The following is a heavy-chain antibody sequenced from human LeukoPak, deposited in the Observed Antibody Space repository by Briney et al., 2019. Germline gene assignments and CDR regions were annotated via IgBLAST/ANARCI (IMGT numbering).Heavy chain of an antibody. CDR2: ISGNGYP. CDR3: AKRGAEVGTTVAPGDY. D-gene: IGHD1-26*01. Sequence: GGSLRLSCAASGFTFSSYRMNWVRQAPGKGLEWVSAISGNGYPYYADSVKGRFTISRDNSKNTLYLQMNSLRAEDTAVYYCAKRGAEVGTTVAPGDYWGQGTLLTVSS. J-gene: IGHJ4*02. V-gene: IGHV3-23*01. CDR1: GFTFSSYR.